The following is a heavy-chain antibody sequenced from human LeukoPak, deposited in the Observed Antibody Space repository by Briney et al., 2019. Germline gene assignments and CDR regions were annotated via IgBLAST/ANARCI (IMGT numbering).Heavy chain of an antibody. CDR2: IYTSGST. CDR3: ARPRYSRYYYYMDV. D-gene: IGHD1-26*01. CDR1: GDSISSISYY. V-gene: IGHV4-61*02. Sequence: SETLSLTCTVSGDSISSISYYWSWIRQPAGKGLEWIGRIYTSGSTSYNPSLKSRVTISVDTSKNQFSLKLSSVTAADTAVYYCARPRYSRYYYYMDVWGKGTTVTVSS. J-gene: IGHJ6*03.